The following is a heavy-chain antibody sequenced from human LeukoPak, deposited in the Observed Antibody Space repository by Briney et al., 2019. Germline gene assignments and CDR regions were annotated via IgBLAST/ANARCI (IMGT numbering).Heavy chain of an antibody. V-gene: IGHV4-39*07. D-gene: IGHD5-12*01. CDR2: IYYSGST. J-gene: IGHJ4*02. CDR1: GGSISSSSYY. Sequence: NSSETLSLTCTVSGGSISSSSYYWGWIRQPPGKGLEWIGSIYYSGSTYYNPSLKSRVTISVDTSKNQFSLKLSSVTAADTAVYYCARDVVATSYFDYWGQGTLVTVSS. CDR3: ARDVVATSYFDY.